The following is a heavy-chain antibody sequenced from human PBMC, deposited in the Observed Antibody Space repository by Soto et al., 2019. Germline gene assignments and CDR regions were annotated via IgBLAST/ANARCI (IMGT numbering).Heavy chain of an antibody. D-gene: IGHD4-4*01. CDR1: GYNFTTYW. Sequence: GESLKISCQGFGYNFTTYWVNWVRQMPGKGLEWVGIIYPRDSDTRYSPSLAGQVTISADKSISTAFLQWSSLKAADSAMYYCARHLHSDSVHITPVSPDYWGQGTLVTVSS. CDR3: ARHLHSDSVHITPVSPDY. CDR2: IYPRDSDT. V-gene: IGHV5-51*01. J-gene: IGHJ4*02.